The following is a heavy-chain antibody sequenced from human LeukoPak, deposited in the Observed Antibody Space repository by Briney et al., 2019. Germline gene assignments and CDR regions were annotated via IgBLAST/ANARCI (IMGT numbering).Heavy chain of an antibody. V-gene: IGHV3-53*04. D-gene: IGHD6-13*01. CDR2: IYSGGST. CDR1: GFTVSNNY. CDR3: ARGLQQQLGWFDP. Sequence: GGSLRLSCAASGFTVSNNYMSWVRQAPGKGLEWVSIIYSGGSTYYPDSVKGRFTISRNNSKNALYLQMDSLRTDDTAFYYCARGLQQQLGWFDPWGQGTLVTVSS. J-gene: IGHJ5*02.